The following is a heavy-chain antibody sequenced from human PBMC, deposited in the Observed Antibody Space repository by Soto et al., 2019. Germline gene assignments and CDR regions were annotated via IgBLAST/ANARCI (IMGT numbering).Heavy chain of an antibody. CDR1: GFAFSSYA. CDR3: AKDGGIAAAGTGDYYYGMAV. CDR2: ISGSGGST. Sequence: GGSLRLSCAASGFAFSSYAMSWVRQAPGKGLEWVSAISGSGGSTYYADSVKGRFTISRDNSKNTLYLQMNSLRAEDTAVYYCAKDGGIAAAGTGDYYYGMAVWGQGTTVTVSS. V-gene: IGHV3-23*01. D-gene: IGHD6-13*01. J-gene: IGHJ6*02.